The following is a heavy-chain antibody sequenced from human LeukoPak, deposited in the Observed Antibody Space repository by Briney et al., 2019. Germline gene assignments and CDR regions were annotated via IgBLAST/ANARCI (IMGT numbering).Heavy chain of an antibody. D-gene: IGHD6-13*01. CDR1: GFIFSSYN. J-gene: IGHJ4*02. CDR3: ARTPSSEQQLSFDN. V-gene: IGHV3-21*01. CDR2: MSGSSSYI. Sequence: PGGSLRLSCAASGFIFSSYNMNWVRQAPGKGLEWVSSMSGSSSYIYYADSVKGRFTISRDNAKNSLSLQMDSLRAEDTAVYYCARTPSSEQQLSFDNWGQGTLVTVSS.